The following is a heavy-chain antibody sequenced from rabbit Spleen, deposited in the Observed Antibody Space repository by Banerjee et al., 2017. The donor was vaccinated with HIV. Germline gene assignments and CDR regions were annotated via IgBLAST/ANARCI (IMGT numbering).Heavy chain of an antibody. CDR1: GFSFSSSYY. D-gene: IGHD1-1*01. CDR3: ARDLVGVIGWNFYL. CDR2: IFTGASGGA. Sequence: QEQLEESGGDLVKPGGSLTLTCTASGFSFSSSYYMCWVRQAPGKGLEWVACIFTGASGGAYYATWAKGRFTISRTSSTTVTLRMTSLTAADRAAYFCARDLVGVIGWNFYLWGQGTLVTVS. V-gene: IGHV1S45*01. J-gene: IGHJ4*01.